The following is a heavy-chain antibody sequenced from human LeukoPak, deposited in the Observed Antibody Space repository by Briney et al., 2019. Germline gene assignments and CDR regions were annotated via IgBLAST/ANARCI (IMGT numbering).Heavy chain of an antibody. CDR3: ARDLLFFSGYDDY. CDR1: GFIFSSYW. V-gene: IGHV3-7*03. CDR2: IKQDGSEK. J-gene: IGHJ4*02. D-gene: IGHD2-21*02. Sequence: PGGSLRLSCAASGFIFSSYWMSWVRQAPGKGLEWVANIKQDGSEKYYVDSVKGRFTISRDNAKNSLYLQMNSLRAEDTAVYYCARDLLFFSGYDDYWGQGTLVTVSS.